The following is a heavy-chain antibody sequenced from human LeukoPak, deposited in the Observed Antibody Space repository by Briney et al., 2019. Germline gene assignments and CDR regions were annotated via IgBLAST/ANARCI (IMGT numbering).Heavy chain of an antibody. Sequence: GGSLRLSCAASGFTFSSFEMNWVRQAPGKGLEWVSYIQITGTPIHYADSVRGRFTISRDNSRNTMYLQMNSLRVEDAAVYYCAKAPVTSCRGAFCYPFDSWGQGTLVTVSS. CDR1: GFTFSSFE. V-gene: IGHV3-48*03. CDR3: AKAPVTSCRGAFCYPFDS. J-gene: IGHJ4*02. CDR2: IQITGTPI. D-gene: IGHD2-15*01.